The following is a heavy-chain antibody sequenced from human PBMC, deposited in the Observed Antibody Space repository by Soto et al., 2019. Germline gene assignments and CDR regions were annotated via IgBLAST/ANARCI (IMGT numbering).Heavy chain of an antibody. V-gene: IGHV1-46*03. CDR3: ARHGGYCTKGVCLGAFDI. CDR2: INPSGGSR. Sequence: QVQLVQSGAEVTKPGASVKVSCKASGYTFTSYYMHWVRQAPGQGLEWMGIINPSGGSRSSAQKFQGRATMTRDTATSTVYMELSSLRSEDTAVYYCARHGGYCTKGVCLGAFDIWGQGTMVTVSS. CDR1: GYTFTSYY. J-gene: IGHJ3*02. D-gene: IGHD2-8*01.